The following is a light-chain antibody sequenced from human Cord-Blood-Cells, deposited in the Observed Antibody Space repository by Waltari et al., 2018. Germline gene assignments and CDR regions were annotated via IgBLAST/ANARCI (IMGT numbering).Light chain of an antibody. CDR2: AAS. J-gene: IGKJ1*01. Sequence: DMQMTQYPPSLSASVGDRVTITCRASQSISSYLNWYQQKPGQAPKLLIYAASSLQSWVPLRFSGSGSGTDFTLTISSLQPEDFATYYCQQSYSTPWTFGQGTKVEIK. CDR1: QSISSY. V-gene: IGKV1-39*01. CDR3: QQSYSTPWT.